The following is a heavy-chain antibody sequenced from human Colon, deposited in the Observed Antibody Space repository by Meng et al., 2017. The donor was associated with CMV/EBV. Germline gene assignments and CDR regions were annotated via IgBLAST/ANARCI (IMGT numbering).Heavy chain of an antibody. Sequence: GGSLRLSCAASEFTFEHYAMHWVRQTPGKGLEWVSGITWNNRTVGYADSVKGRFTISRDNAKNSLYLQMNSLRAEDTAVYYCARLYSSSSGKGMDVWGQGTTVTVSS. V-gene: IGHV3-9*01. CDR2: ITWNNRTV. CDR1: EFTFEHYA. CDR3: ARLYSSSSGKGMDV. D-gene: IGHD6-6*01. J-gene: IGHJ6*02.